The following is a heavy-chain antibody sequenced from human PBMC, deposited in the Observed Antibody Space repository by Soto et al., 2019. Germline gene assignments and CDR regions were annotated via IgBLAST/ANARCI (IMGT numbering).Heavy chain of an antibody. CDR3: VGDQDVHTPMVHGNY. CDR1: GITFSSYS. J-gene: IGHJ4*02. Sequence: EVQLVESGGGLVQPGESLRLSCTASGITFSSYSMNWGRQAPGKGLEWLSYISSSKTTYADSVKGRFTISRDNAKNSVYLQMNSLRDEDTAVYYCVGDQDVHTPMVHGNYWGRGTRVTVSS. CDR2: ISSSKTT. D-gene: IGHD5-18*01. V-gene: IGHV3-48*02.